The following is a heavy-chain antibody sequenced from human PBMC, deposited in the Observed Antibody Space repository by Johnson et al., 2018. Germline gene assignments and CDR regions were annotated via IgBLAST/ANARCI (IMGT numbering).Heavy chain of an antibody. D-gene: IGHD4-17*01. CDR2: ISYDGNNI. Sequence: QVQLVESGGGVVQPGRTLRLSCAASGFTFSRYGMHWVRQAPGKGLAWVAVISYDGNNIYYADSVRGRFTISRYNSKNTLYLQMNSLRAEDTAVYYCARNGDLVDYYYYMDVWGKGTTVTVSS. V-gene: IGHV3-30*03. CDR3: ARNGDLVDYYYYMDV. CDR1: GFTFSRYG. J-gene: IGHJ6*03.